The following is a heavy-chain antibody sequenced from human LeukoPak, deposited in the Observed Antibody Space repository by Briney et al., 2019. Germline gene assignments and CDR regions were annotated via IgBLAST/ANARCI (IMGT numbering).Heavy chain of an antibody. D-gene: IGHD1-14*01. Sequence: ESLRLSCAASGFTFSGYWRSWVRQAPGKGLEWVANINQGGSDKYYVDSVKGRFTISRDNANNLLYLQRNSLRGEDTAVYYCTRDRSRAEDDWGQGTLVTVSS. CDR2: INQGGSDK. V-gene: IGHV3-7*01. J-gene: IGHJ4*02. CDR3: TRDRSRAEDD. CDR1: GFTFSGYW.